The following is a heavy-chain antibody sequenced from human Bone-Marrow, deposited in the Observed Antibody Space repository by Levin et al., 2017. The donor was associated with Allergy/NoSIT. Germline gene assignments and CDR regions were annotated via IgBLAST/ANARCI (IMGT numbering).Heavy chain of an antibody. CDR1: GYSFPAYW. Sequence: GESLKISCEGSGYSFPAYWISWVRQMPGKGLEWMGIIYPGNSDTRYSPSFQGQVTIPADKSISPAYLQWNSLKASETAMYYCARGFRDDWHFDLWGRGTLVTVSS. J-gene: IGHJ2*01. V-gene: IGHV5-51*01. D-gene: IGHD5-24*01. CDR2: IYPGNSDT. CDR3: ARGFRDDWHFDL.